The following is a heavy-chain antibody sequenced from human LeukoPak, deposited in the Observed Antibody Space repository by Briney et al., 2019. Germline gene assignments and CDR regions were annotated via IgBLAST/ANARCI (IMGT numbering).Heavy chain of an antibody. CDR1: GCTISSYY. Sequence: SETLSLTCTVSGCTISSYYWSWIRQPPGKGLEWIGNIYYSGSTNYNPSLVSRVTISVDTSKNQFSLKLSSVTAADTAVYYCERGGGRHVVVPIWGQGTMVTVSS. V-gene: IGHV4-59*01. J-gene: IGHJ3*02. CDR3: ERGGGRHVVVPI. CDR2: IYYSGST. D-gene: IGHD2-2*01.